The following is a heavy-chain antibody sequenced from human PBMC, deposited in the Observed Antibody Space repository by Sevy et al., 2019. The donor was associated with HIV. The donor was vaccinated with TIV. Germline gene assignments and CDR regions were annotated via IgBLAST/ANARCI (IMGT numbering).Heavy chain of an antibody. V-gene: IGHV3-21*01. D-gene: IGHD1-26*01. CDR1: GFTFSSYN. CDR3: ARALSGKYSY. Sequence: GGSLRLSCAASGFTFSSYNMNWVRQAPGKGLEWVSSIATSSSYMYYADSVKGRLTISRDNAKNSLYLKMNSLRAEDTAVYYCARALSGKYSYWGQGTLVTVSS. J-gene: IGHJ4*02. CDR2: IATSSSYM.